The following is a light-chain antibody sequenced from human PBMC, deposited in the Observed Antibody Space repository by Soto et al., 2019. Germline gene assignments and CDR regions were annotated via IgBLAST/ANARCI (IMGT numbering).Light chain of an antibody. Sequence: DIQMTQSPSTLSASVGDRVTITCRASQSTSSWLAWYKQKPGKAPEVLIYKASSLEIGVPSRFSGSGSGTEFTLTISSLQPDDFATYYCQQYNSYPYTFGQANKLENK. CDR3: QQYNSYPYT. CDR2: KAS. J-gene: IGKJ2*01. CDR1: QSTSSW. V-gene: IGKV1-5*03.